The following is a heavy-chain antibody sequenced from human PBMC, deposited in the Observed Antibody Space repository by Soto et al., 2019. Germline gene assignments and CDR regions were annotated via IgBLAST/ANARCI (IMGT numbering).Heavy chain of an antibody. CDR3: ASELETGDY. V-gene: IGHV3-33*01. J-gene: IGHJ4*02. D-gene: IGHD3-10*01. CDR2: IWYDGSNK. Sequence: QVQLVESGGGVVQPGRSLRLSCVASGFTFSNYGMHWVRQAPGKGPEWVAVIWYDGSNKDYADSVKGRFTISRDKSRNTLYLQMNSLRAEDTAVYYCASELETGDYWGQGTLVTVSS. CDR1: GFTFSNYG.